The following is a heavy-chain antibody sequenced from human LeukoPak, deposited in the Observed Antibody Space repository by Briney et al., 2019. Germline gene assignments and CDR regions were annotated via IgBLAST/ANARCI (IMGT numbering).Heavy chain of an antibody. Sequence: PGRSLRLSCAASGFTFGTFGMHWVRQAPGKGLEWVAFISYDGSSEYDADSVKGRFTISRDNSENTVYLQMNSLRAEDTAVYYCARQWEVYDYWGQGTLVTVSS. CDR1: GFTFGTFG. CDR2: ISYDGSSE. D-gene: IGHD1-26*01. CDR3: ARQWEVYDY. J-gene: IGHJ4*02. V-gene: IGHV3-30*03.